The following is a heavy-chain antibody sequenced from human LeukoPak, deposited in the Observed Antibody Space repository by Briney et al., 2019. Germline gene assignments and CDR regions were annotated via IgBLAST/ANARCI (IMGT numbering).Heavy chain of an antibody. J-gene: IGHJ3*02. V-gene: IGHV1-69*13. D-gene: IGHD1-26*01. CDR1: GGTFISYA. CDR3: ARLVGLLGDAFDI. CDR2: IIPIFGTA. Sequence: SVKVSCKASGGTFISYAISWVRQAPGQGLEWMGGIIPIFGTANYAQKFQGRVTITADESTSTAYMELSSLRSEDTAVYYCARLVGLLGDAFDIWGQGTMVTVSS.